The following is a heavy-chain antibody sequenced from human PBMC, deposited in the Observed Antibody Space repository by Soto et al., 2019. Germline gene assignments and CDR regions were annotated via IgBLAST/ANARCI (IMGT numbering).Heavy chain of an antibody. J-gene: IGHJ5*02. CDR1: GFTFSSYA. D-gene: IGHD6-13*01. CDR3: AKDKWSQQLVPGFNP. V-gene: IGHV3-23*01. CDR2: ISGSGGST. Sequence: GGSLRLSCAASGFTFSSYAMSWVRQAPGKGLEWVSAISGSGGSTYYADSVKGRFTISRDNSKNTLYLQMNSLRAEDTAEYYCAKDKWSQQLVPGFNPWGQGTLVTVSS.